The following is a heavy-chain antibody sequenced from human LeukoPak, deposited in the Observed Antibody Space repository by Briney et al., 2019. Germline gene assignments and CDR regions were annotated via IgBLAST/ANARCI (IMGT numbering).Heavy chain of an antibody. CDR3: ARGRIIAVAGTEDWFDP. Sequence: ASVEVSCKASGHKFTGYYMHWVRQDPGQGLEWMGWINPKRGSTNYAQKFQGRVTMTRDTSISTAYMELSRLRSDDTAVYYCARGRIIAVAGTEDWFDPWGQGTLVTVSS. CDR1: GHKFTGYY. V-gene: IGHV1-2*02. CDR2: INPKRGST. J-gene: IGHJ5*02. D-gene: IGHD6-19*01.